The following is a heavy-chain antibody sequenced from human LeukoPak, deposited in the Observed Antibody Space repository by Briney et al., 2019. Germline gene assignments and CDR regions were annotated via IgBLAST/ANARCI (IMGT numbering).Heavy chain of an antibody. D-gene: IGHD2-15*01. CDR2: IYHSGST. V-gene: IGHV4-4*02. Sequence: PSGTLSLTCAVSGGSISSSNWWSWVRQPPGKGLEWIGEIYHSGSTNYNPSLKSRVTISVDTSKSQFSLKLSSVTAADTAVYYCARDLHFGYCSGGSCYNAFDIWGQGTMVTVSS. CDR3: ARDLHFGYCSGGSCYNAFDI. CDR1: GGSISSSNW. J-gene: IGHJ3*02.